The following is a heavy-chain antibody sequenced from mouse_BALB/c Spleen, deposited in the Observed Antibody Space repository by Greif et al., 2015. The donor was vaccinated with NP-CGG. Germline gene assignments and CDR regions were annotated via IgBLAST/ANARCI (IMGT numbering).Heavy chain of an antibody. J-gene: IGHJ4*01. CDR2: IYPGSGNT. D-gene: IGHD4-1*01. CDR1: GYTFTDYY. V-gene: IGHV1-84*02. Sequence: QVQLQQPGPGLVKPGASVKISCKASGYTFTDYYINWVKQKPGQGLEWIGWIYPGSGNTKYNEKFKGKATLTVDTSSSTAYMQLSSLTSEDTAVYFCARRTGTEAMDYWGQGTSVTVSS. CDR3: ARRTGTEAMDY.